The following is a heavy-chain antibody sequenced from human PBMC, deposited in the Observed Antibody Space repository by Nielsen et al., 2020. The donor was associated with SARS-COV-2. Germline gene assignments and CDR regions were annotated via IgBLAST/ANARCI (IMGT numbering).Heavy chain of an antibody. CDR3: ARIQLWRRNAFDI. Sequence: SETLSLTCAVYGGSFSGYYWSWIRQPPGKGLEWIGEINHSGSTNYNPSLKSRVTISVDTSKNQFSLKLSSVTAADTAVYYCARIQLWRRNAFDIWGQGTMVTVS. V-gene: IGHV4-34*01. CDR1: GGSFSGYY. J-gene: IGHJ3*02. D-gene: IGHD5-18*01. CDR2: INHSGST.